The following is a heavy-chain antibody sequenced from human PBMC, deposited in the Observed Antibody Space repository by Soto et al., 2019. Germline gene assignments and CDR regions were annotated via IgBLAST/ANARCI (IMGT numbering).Heavy chain of an antibody. CDR1: GDTFSFYS. CDR2: VNPILSLS. V-gene: IGHV1-69*02. J-gene: IGHJ4*02. Sequence: QVQLVQSGAEVKRPGSSVKVSCKASGDTFSFYSINWVRQAPGLGLEWMGRVNPILSLSNYAQRFQGRVRMTADKSTSTAYMVISSLRSEDTAIYYCATSYGSGYRAFDYWGQGAQVSVSS. D-gene: IGHD3-10*01. CDR3: ATSYGSGYRAFDY.